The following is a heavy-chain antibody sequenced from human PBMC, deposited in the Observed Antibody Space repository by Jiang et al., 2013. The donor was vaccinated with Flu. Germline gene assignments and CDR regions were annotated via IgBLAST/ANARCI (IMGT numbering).Heavy chain of an antibody. J-gene: IGHJ4*02. CDR3: AREDGYNFYFDY. Sequence: GLVKPSETLSLTCTVSGGSISNGDYYWGWIRQPPGKGLEWIGSIYYSGSTYYNPSLKSRVTISIDTSKNQFSLKLSSVTAADTAVYYCAREDGYNFYFDYWGQGTLVTVSS. D-gene: IGHD5-24*01. CDR2: IYYSGST. CDR1: GGSISNGDYY. V-gene: IGHV4-39*07.